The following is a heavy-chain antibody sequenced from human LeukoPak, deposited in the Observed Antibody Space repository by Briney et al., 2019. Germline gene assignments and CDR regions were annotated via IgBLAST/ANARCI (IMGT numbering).Heavy chain of an antibody. D-gene: IGHD1-26*01. V-gene: IGHV3-21*04. CDR2: ISYTGTYI. J-gene: IGHJ4*02. Sequence: KAGGSLRLSCAASAFSLNTYNMNWVRQAPGKGLEWVSSISYTGTYIYYADSVKGRFTISRDNAQNSLYLQMNSLRVEDTAVYYCVRDRGSYRPIDYWGQGTLVTVSS. CDR1: AFSLNTYN. CDR3: VRDRGSYRPIDY.